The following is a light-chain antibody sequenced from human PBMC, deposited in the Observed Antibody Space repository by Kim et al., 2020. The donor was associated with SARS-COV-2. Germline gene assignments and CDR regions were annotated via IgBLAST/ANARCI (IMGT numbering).Light chain of an antibody. V-gene: IGLV3-19*01. CDR1: SLRSYY. Sequence: SSELTQDPAVSVALGQTVRITCQGDSLRSYYATWYQQKPGQAPIVVIYGKNNRPSGIPERFSGSSSGNTASLTITGTQAGDEADYYCNSRDSNDNVVFGG. CDR2: GKN. J-gene: IGLJ2*01. CDR3: NSRDSNDNVV.